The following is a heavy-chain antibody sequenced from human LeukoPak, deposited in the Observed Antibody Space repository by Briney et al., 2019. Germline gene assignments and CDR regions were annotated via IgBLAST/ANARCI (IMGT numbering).Heavy chain of an antibody. Sequence: ASVKVSCKGSGYTLTQLSMHWVRQAPGKGLEWMGGFDPEDGETIYAQKFQGRVTMTEDTSTDTAYMELSSLRSEDTAVYYCAREFGGWEYFDYWGQGTLVTVSS. J-gene: IGHJ4*02. CDR1: GYTLTQLS. V-gene: IGHV1-24*01. CDR2: FDPEDGET. D-gene: IGHD3-16*01. CDR3: AREFGGWEYFDY.